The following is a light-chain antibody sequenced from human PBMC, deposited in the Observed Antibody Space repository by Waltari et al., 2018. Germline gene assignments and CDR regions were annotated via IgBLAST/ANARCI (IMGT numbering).Light chain of an antibody. CDR1: SIDAGGYTY. CDR3: CSYAGSYTWV. J-gene: IGLJ3*02. Sequence: QSALTQPRPVSGSPGQSVTISCTGTSIDAGGYTYVSWYQQHPGKAPKLMVYDVSKRPTGVPDRFSGSKSGNTASLTISGLQAEDEADYYCCSYAGSYTWVFGGGTKLTVL. CDR2: DVS. V-gene: IGLV2-11*01.